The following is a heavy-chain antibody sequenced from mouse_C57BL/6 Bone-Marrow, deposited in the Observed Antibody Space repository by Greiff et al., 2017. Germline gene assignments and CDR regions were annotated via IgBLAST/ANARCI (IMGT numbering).Heavy chain of an antibody. CDR3: ARGDYDPSPTYYFDY. J-gene: IGHJ2*01. CDR2: IDPSDSYT. CDR1: GYTFTSYW. D-gene: IGHD2-4*01. V-gene: IGHV1-69*01. Sequence: QVQLKQPGAELVMPGASVKLSCKASGYTFTSYWLHWVKQRPGQGLEWIGEIDPSDSYTNYNQKFKGKSTLTVDKSSSTAYMQRSSLTSEDSEVYYCARGDYDPSPTYYFDYWGQGTTLTVSS.